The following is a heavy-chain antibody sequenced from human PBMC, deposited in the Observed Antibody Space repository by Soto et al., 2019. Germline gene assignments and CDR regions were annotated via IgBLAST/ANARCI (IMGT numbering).Heavy chain of an antibody. CDR3: ARKYSSSSWFDP. V-gene: IGHV1-18*01. J-gene: IGHJ5*02. D-gene: IGHD6-6*01. CDR1: GYTFTSYG. CDR2: ISTYNGDR. Sequence: ASVKVSCKASGYTFTSYGISWVRQAPGQGLEWMGWISTYNGDRNYAQQLQGRVTMTTDTSTSTAYMELRSLRSDDTAVYYCARKYSSSSWFDPWGQGTLVTVSS.